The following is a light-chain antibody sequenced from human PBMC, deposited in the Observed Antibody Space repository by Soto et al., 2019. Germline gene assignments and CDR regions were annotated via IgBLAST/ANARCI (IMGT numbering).Light chain of an antibody. CDR3: QKYNSAPLT. Sequence: DVQMTQSPSSLSAFVGDRVTITCRASQGIDPYLAWFQQKQGKVPKLLIYLTSTLQSGVPSRFSGSGSGTDFTLTINSLQPEDVGTYYCQKYNSAPLTFGGGTKVEIK. CDR1: QGIDPY. J-gene: IGKJ4*01. CDR2: LTS. V-gene: IGKV1-27*01.